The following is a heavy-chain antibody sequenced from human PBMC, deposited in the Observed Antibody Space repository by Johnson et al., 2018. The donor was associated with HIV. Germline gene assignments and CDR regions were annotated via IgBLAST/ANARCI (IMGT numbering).Heavy chain of an antibody. CDR1: GFTVSSNY. J-gene: IGHJ3*02. D-gene: IGHD4-17*01. CDR2: IYSGGST. V-gene: IGHV3-66*01. Sequence: VQLVESGGGLVQPGGSLRLSCAASGFTVSSNYMSWVRQAPGKGLEWVSVIYSGGSTYYADSVNGRFTISRDNSKNTLYLQMNSLRAEDTAVYYCARDVTKDAFDIWGQGTMVTVSS. CDR3: ARDVTKDAFDI.